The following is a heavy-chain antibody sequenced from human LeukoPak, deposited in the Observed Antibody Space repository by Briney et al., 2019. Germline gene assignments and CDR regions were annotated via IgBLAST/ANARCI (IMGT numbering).Heavy chain of an antibody. CDR2: IKQDGSEK. J-gene: IGHJ4*02. CDR3: ARDGDTSGYTD. D-gene: IGHD3-22*01. CDR1: GFTFSLYW. V-gene: IGHV3-7*01. Sequence: GGSLRLSCEASGFTFSLYWMSWVRQAPGKGLEWVANIKQDGSEKYYVDSVKGRFTISRDNAKNSMYLQMNSLRADDTAVYYCARDGDTSGYTDWGQGTLVTVSS.